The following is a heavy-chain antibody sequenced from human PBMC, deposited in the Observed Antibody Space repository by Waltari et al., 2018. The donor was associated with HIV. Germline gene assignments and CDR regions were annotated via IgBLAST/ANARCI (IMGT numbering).Heavy chain of an antibody. CDR2: IYYSGTT. D-gene: IGHD2-15*01. CDR3: ARSDKGYNFYFGMDV. V-gene: IGHV4-39*01. J-gene: IGHJ6*02. Sequence: QLQLQESGPGLVKPSETLSLTCTVSVGSISSSGNYWSWMREPAGKGLEWIWNIYYSGTTDSNPSRKSRLSISVDTSKNQFSRKMTSVTAADTDVYYCARSDKGYNFYFGMDVWGQGTSVTVSS. CDR1: VGSISSSGNY.